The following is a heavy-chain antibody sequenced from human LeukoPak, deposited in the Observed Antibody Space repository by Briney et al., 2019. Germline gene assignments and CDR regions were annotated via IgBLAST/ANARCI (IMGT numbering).Heavy chain of an antibody. J-gene: IGHJ3*02. D-gene: IGHD6-13*01. V-gene: IGHV3-21*01. CDR3: ARVSSPGVAAAGYAFDI. Sequence: GGSLRLSCAASGFTFSSYSMNWVRQAPGKGLEWVSCISSSSSYIYYADSVKGRFTISRDNAKNSLYLQMNSLRAEDTAVYYCARVSSPGVAAAGYAFDIWGQGTMVTVSS. CDR2: ISSSSSYI. CDR1: GFTFSSYS.